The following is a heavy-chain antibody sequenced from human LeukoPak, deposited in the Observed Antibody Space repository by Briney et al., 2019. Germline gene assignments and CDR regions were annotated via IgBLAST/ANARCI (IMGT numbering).Heavy chain of an antibody. V-gene: IGHV3-74*01. D-gene: IGHD5-12*01. CDR3: AKGISGYPRTYFDY. Sequence: GGSLRLSCAASGFTFSSYWMHWVRQAPGKGLVWVSRLNTDGTTTVYAGSVKGRFAISRDNAKSSLYLQLNSVRAEDMALYYCAKGISGYPRTYFDYWGQGTLVTVSS. J-gene: IGHJ4*02. CDR1: GFTFSSYW. CDR2: LNTDGTTT.